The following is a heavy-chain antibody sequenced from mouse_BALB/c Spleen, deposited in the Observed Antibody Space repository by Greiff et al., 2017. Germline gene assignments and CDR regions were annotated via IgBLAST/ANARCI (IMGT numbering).Heavy chain of an antibody. Sequence: DVHLVESGGGLVKPGGSLKLSCAASGFTFSSYAMSWVRQTPEKRLEWVATISSGGSYTYYPDSVKGRFTISRDNAKNTLYLQMSSLRSEDTAMDYWARHDYDFYAMDYWGQGTSVTVSS. CDR3: ARHDYDFYAMDY. J-gene: IGHJ4*01. CDR1: GFTFSSYA. CDR2: ISSGGSYT. V-gene: IGHV5-9-3*01. D-gene: IGHD2-4*01.